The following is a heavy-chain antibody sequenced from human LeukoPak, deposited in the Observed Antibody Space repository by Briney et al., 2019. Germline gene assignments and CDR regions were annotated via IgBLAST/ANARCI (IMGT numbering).Heavy chain of an antibody. CDR1: GFTFSSYA. D-gene: IGHD3-10*01. CDR3: AKAPNYYGSGSYYYYYYMDV. CDR2: ISGSGGST. J-gene: IGHJ6*03. V-gene: IGHV3-23*01. Sequence: GGSLRLSCAASGFTFSSYAMSWVRQAPGKGLEWVSAISGSGGSTYYADSVKGRFTISRDNSKNTLYLQMNSLRAEDTAVYYCAKAPNYYGSGSYYYYYYMDVWGKGTTVTVSS.